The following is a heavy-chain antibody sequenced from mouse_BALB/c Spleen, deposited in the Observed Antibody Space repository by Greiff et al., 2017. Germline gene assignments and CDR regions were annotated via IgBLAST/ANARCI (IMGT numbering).Heavy chain of an antibody. CDR1: GFDFSRYW. CDR3: ARQRDGSAWFAY. Sequence: EVQLVESGGGLVQPGGSLKLSCAASGFDFSRYWMSWVRQAPGKGLEWIGEINPDSSTINYTPSLKDKFIISRDNAKNTLYLQMSKVRSEDTALYYCARQRDGSAWFAYWGQGTLVTVSA. CDR2: INPDSSTI. D-gene: IGHD1-1*02. V-gene: IGHV4-1*02. J-gene: IGHJ3*01.